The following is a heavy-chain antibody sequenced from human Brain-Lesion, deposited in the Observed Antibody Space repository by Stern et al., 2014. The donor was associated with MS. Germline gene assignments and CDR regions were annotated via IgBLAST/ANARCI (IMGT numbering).Heavy chain of an antibody. CDR3: ARDITGSSAYFAY. Sequence: EVHLVESGGDLVQPGRSLRLSCAAFGFTFDDYAMHWVRQAPGKGLEWGEGISWNSGTIGYADSVKGRFTTSRDNAYSSLYLQMNSLRPEDTALYYCARDITGSSAYFAYWGQGTLVTVSS. CDR1: GFTFDDYA. D-gene: IGHD1-14*01. V-gene: IGHV3-9*01. CDR2: ISWNSGTI. J-gene: IGHJ4*02.